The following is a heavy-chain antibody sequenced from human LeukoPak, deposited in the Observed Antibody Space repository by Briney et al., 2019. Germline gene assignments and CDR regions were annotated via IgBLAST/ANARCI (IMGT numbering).Heavy chain of an antibody. J-gene: IGHJ5*02. CDR1: GFTFSSYW. CDR2: ISTSSSYI. D-gene: IGHD2-2*01. CDR3: ARDGCSSTSCRFYNWFDP. Sequence: GGSLRLSCAASGFTFSSYWMNWVRQAPGKGLEWVSFISTSSSYIHYADSVKGRFTISRDNAKNSLFLQMNSLRAEDTAVYYCARDGCSSTSCRFYNWFDPWGQGTLVTVSS. V-gene: IGHV3-21*01.